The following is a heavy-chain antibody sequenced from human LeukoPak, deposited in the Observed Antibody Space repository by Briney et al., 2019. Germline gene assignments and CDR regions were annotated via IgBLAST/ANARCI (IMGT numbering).Heavy chain of an antibody. CDR3: ARVVPAAKNYYYYGMDV. V-gene: IGHV3-53*01. CDR1: GFTVSSNY. Sequence: GGSLRLSCAAPGFTVSSNYMSWVRQAPGKGLEWVSVIYSGGSTYYADSVKGRFTISRDNSKNTLYLQMNSLRAEDTAVYYCARVVPAAKNYYYYGMDVWGQGTTVTVSS. D-gene: IGHD2-2*01. J-gene: IGHJ6*02. CDR2: IYSGGST.